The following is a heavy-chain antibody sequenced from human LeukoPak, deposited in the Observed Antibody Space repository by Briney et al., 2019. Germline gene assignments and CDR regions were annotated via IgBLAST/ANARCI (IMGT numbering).Heavy chain of an antibody. CDR3: ARVISGWYRYYYYYMDV. Sequence: ASVKVSCKASGYTFTGYYIHWVRQAPGQGLEWMGWINPNSGGTNYAQKFQGRVTMTTDTSTSTAYMELRSLRSDDTAVYYCARVISGWYRYYYYYMDVWGKGTTVTISS. CDR2: INPNSGGT. J-gene: IGHJ6*03. CDR1: GYTFTGYY. D-gene: IGHD6-19*01. V-gene: IGHV1-2*02.